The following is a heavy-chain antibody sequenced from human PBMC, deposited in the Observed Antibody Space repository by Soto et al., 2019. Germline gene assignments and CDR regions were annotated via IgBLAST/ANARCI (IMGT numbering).Heavy chain of an antibody. Sequence: ASVKVSCKTPGYIFTRYNIHWLRQAPGQRLEWMGWINAGNGNTKYSQKFQGRVTITRDTSASTAYMELSSLRSEDTAVYYCARRGLRYFDWLSQYFDYWGQGTLVTVSS. D-gene: IGHD3-9*01. CDR1: GYIFTRYN. V-gene: IGHV1-3*01. CDR3: ARRGLRYFDWLSQYFDY. CDR2: INAGNGNT. J-gene: IGHJ4*02.